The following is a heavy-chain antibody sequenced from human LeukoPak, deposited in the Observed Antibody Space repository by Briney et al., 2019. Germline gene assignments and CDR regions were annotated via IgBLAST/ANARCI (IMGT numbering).Heavy chain of an antibody. D-gene: IGHD1-26*01. CDR3: ASIVGATGAFDI. CDR1: GGTFNNYA. J-gene: IGHJ3*02. Sequence: ASVTVSSAASGGTFNNYAISWVRQAPGQGREWMGRITPILGIANYAQKFQGRVTITADKSTSTAYMELSSLRSEDTAVYYCASIVGATGAFDIWGQGTMVTVSS. V-gene: IGHV1-69*04. CDR2: ITPILGIA.